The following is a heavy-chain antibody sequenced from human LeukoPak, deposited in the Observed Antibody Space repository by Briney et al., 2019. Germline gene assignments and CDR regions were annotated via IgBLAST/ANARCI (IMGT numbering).Heavy chain of an antibody. V-gene: IGHV4-31*03. CDR2: IYYSGST. J-gene: IGHJ3*02. CDR3: ARLPGIAAAGPPVFSAFDI. Sequence: SQTLSLTCTVSGGSISSGGYYWSWIRQHPGKGLEWIGYIYYSGSTYYNPSLKSRVTISVDTSKNQFSLKLSSVTAADTAVYYCARLPGIAAAGPPVFSAFDIWGQGTMVTVSS. CDR1: GGSISSGGYY. D-gene: IGHD6-13*01.